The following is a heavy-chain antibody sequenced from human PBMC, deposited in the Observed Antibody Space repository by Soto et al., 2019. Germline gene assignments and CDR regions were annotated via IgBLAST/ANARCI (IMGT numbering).Heavy chain of an antibody. CDR3: GPAGGGGGY. CDR1: GFTVSNNY. Sequence: EVQLVESGGGLIQPGGSLRLSCAVSGFTVSNNYMSWVRQAPGKGLEGVSVIYSGGYTAYGDSVKGRFTISRDNSKNTKYLQGKGGGAEGNAVYSWGPAGGGGGYWGQGTLVTVSS. V-gene: IGHV3-53*01. CDR2: IYSGGYT. J-gene: IGHJ4*02. D-gene: IGHD3-10*01.